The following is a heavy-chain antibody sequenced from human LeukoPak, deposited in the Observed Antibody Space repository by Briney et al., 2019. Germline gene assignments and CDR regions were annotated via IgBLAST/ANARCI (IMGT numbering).Heavy chain of an antibody. CDR3: ARDQAPYYYFDY. CDR1: GGTFSSYA. J-gene: IGHJ4*02. Sequence: ASVKVSCKASGGTFSSYAISWVRQAPGQGLEWMGGIIPIFGTANYAQKFQGRVTITADESTSTAYMELSSLRSEDTAVYYCARDQAPYYYFDYRGQGTLVTVSS. D-gene: IGHD2-21*01. CDR2: IIPIFGTA. V-gene: IGHV1-69*13.